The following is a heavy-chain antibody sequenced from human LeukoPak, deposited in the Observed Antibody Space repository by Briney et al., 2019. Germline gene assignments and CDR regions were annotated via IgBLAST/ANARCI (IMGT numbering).Heavy chain of an antibody. CDR2: IYYSGST. D-gene: IGHD2-15*01. CDR3: ARDLGYCSGGSCYSGPNWFDP. CDR1: GGSISSGDYY. Sequence: SQTLSLTCTVSGGSISSGDYYWSWIRQPPGKGLEWIGYIYYSGSTYYNPSLKSRVTISVDTSKNQFSLKLSSATAADTAVYYCARDLGYCSGGSCYSGPNWFDPWGQGTLVTVSS. J-gene: IGHJ5*02. V-gene: IGHV4-30-4*01.